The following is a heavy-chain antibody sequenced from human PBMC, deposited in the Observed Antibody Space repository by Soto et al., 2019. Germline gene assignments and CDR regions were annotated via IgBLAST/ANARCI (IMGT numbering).Heavy chain of an antibody. D-gene: IGHD3-16*01. Sequence: EVQLLASGGGLVQPGGSLRLSCAASGFTFNTFEMSWVRQAPGRGLEWVSFISDDGSRTYYADAVKGRFTISRDNSKYTLYLQMHSLTVEDTAVYACVKGGWLDFWGQGTLVTVSS. V-gene: IGHV3-23*01. J-gene: IGHJ5*01. CDR3: VKGGWLDF. CDR2: ISDDGSRT. CDR1: GFTFNTFE.